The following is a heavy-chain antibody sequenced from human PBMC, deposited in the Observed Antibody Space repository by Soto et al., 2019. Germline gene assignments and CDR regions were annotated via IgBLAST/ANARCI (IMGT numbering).Heavy chain of an antibody. Sequence: EVQLVESGGGLVQPGRSLRLSCAASGFTFDAYAMHWVRQAPGKGLEWVSGISWNSGSIGYADSVKGRFTISRDNAKNSLYLQMNSLRAEDTALYYCAKDKGESSSSGGAKYYFDYWGQGTLVTVSS. CDR2: ISWNSGSI. D-gene: IGHD6-6*01. J-gene: IGHJ4*02. V-gene: IGHV3-9*01. CDR1: GFTFDAYA. CDR3: AKDKGESSSSGGAKYYFDY.